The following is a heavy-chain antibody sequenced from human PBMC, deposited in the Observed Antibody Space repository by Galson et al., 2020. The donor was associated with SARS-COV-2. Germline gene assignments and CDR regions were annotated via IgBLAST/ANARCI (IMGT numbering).Heavy chain of an antibody. V-gene: IGHV3-48*04. Sequence: AGGSLRLSCAASGFTFSSYSMNWVRQAPGKGLEWVSYISSSSSTIYYADSVKGRFTISRDNAKNSLYLQMNSLRAEDTAVYYCATPRETYYYGSGFDYFDYWGQGTLVTVSS. CDR3: ATPRETYYYGSGFDYFDY. CDR1: GFTFSSYS. CDR2: ISSSSSTI. D-gene: IGHD3-10*01. J-gene: IGHJ4*02.